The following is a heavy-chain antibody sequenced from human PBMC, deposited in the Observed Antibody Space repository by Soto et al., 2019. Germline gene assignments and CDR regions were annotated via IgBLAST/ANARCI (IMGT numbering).Heavy chain of an antibody. CDR3: ARDHDAFDI. Sequence: GGSMRLSCAASGFTFSYYYMSWIRQAPGKGLEWLSYLSASGTTIYYADSVKGRFTISRDNAKNSLYLQMNSLRAEDTAVYYCARDHDAFDIWGQGTMVTVSS. CDR2: LSASGTTI. J-gene: IGHJ3*02. V-gene: IGHV3-11*01. CDR1: GFTFSYYY.